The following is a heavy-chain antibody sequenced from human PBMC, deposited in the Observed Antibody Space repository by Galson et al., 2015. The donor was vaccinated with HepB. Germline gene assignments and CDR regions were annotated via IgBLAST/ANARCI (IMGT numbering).Heavy chain of an antibody. Sequence: SLRLSCAASGFTFSSYSMNWVRQAPGKGLEWVSYISSSSNTIYYADSVKGRFTISRDNAKNSLYLQMNSLRDEDTAVYCCAREPYTTDAFDIWGQGTMVTVSS. CDR3: AREPYTTDAFDI. CDR2: ISSSSNTI. V-gene: IGHV3-48*02. D-gene: IGHD3-16*01. J-gene: IGHJ3*02. CDR1: GFTFSSYS.